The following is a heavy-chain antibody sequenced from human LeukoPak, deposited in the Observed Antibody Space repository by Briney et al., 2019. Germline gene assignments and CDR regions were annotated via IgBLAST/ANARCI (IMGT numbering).Heavy chain of an antibody. J-gene: IGHJ6*03. CDR3: ARDAGIAARYYYYYYMDV. CDR1: GFTFSSYA. V-gene: IGHV3-30-3*01. CDR2: ISYDGSNK. D-gene: IGHD6-6*01. Sequence: GGSLRLSCAASGFTFSSYAMHWVRQAPGKGLEWVAVISYDGSNKYYADSVKGRFTISRDNSKNTLYLQMNSLRAEDTAVYYCARDAGIAARYYYYYYMDVWGKGTTVTVSS.